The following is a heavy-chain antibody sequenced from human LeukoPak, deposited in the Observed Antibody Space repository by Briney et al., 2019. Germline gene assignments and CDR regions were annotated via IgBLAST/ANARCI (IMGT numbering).Heavy chain of an antibody. CDR1: GGSISSYY. CDR3: ARDYYHVFDY. V-gene: IGHV4-4*07. D-gene: IGHD3-10*01. Sequence: PSETLSLTCTVSGGSISSYYWSWIRQPAGKGLEWIGRIYTSGSANYNPSLESRVTISVDTSKNQFSLKLSSVTAADTAVYYCARDYYHVFDYWGQGTLVTVSS. J-gene: IGHJ4*02. CDR2: IYTSGSA.